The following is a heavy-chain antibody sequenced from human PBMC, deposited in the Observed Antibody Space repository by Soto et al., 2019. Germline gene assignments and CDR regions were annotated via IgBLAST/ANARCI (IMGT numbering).Heavy chain of an antibody. V-gene: IGHV4-4*02. CDR1: GGSISSSNW. Sequence: PSETLSLTCAVSGGSISSSNWWSWVRQPPGKGLEWIGEIYHSGSTNYNPSLKSRVTISVDKSKNQFSLKLSSVTAADTAVYYCARVGGSTIFGVGRDYYYYYGMDVWGQGTTVTVSS. CDR3: ARVGGSTIFGVGRDYYYYYGMDV. D-gene: IGHD3-3*01. J-gene: IGHJ6*02. CDR2: IYHSGST.